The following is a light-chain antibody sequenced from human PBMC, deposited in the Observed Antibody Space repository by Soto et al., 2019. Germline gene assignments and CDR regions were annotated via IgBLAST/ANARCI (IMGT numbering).Light chain of an antibody. CDR2: EVT. CDR1: SSDVGAFNY. CDR3: NSYASTSARL. J-gene: IGLJ3*02. V-gene: IGLV2-14*01. Sequence: QSALTQPASVSGSPGQSITISWTGTSSDVGAFNYVSWYQQHPGKTPKLIIYEVTNRPSGVSNRFSGSKSGNTASLTISGLQAEDEADYYCNSYASTSARLFGGGTKLTVL.